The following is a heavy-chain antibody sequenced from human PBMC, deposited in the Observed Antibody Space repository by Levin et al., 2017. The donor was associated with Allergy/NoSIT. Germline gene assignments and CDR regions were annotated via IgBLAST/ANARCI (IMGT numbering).Heavy chain of an antibody. CDR2: ISSSSSYI. CDR1: GFTFSSYS. D-gene: IGHD3-9*01. CDR3: ASIYDILTGGDYFDY. V-gene: IGHV3-21*01. Sequence: GGSLRLSCAASGFTFSSYSMNWVRQAPGKGLEWVSSISSSSSYIYYADSVKGRFTISRDNAKNSLYLQMNSLRAEDTAVYYCASIYDILTGGDYFDYWGQGTLVTVSS. J-gene: IGHJ4*02.